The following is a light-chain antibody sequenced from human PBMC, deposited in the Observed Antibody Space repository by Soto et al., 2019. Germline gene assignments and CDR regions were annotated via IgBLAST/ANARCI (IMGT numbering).Light chain of an antibody. CDR1: SSDVGAYNY. V-gene: IGLV2-8*01. J-gene: IGLJ1*01. CDR3: TSHAGTYSFFYV. CDR2: EVS. Sequence: QSVLTQPPSASGSPGQSVTISCTGTSSDVGAYNYVSWYQQLPGKAPKLIIYEVSKRPSGVPDRFSGSKSGNTASLTVSGLQAEDEADYYCTSHAGTYSFFYVFGTGSKVTGL.